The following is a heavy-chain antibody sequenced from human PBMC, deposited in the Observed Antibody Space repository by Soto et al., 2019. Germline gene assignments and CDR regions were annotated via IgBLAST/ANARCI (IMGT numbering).Heavy chain of an antibody. CDR3: ASRPTNRNYFDY. CDR2: IIPIFGTA. V-gene: IGHV1-69*13. J-gene: IGHJ4*02. CDR1: GGTFSSCS. Sequence: SVNVSCKSSGGTFSSCSISWVRQAPGQGLEWMGGIIPIFGTANYAQKFQGRVTITADESTSTAYMELSSLRSEDTAVYYCASRPTNRNYFDYWGQGTLVTVSS.